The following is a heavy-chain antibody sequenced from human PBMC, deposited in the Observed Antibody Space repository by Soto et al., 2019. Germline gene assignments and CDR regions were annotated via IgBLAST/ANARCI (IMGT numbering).Heavy chain of an antibody. V-gene: IGHV1-58*01. CDR1: GLTFTSSA. J-gene: IGHJ4*02. CDR2: IVVGSGNT. D-gene: IGHD1-1*01. Sequence: ASVKVSCKACGLTFTSSAVQSVRQARGQRLEWIGWIVVGSGNTNYAQNFQGRVTMTRDTSTSTVYMELSSLRSEDTAVYYCSTEEGTRYNWNLRFDYWGQGTLVTVSS. CDR3: STEEGTRYNWNLRFDY.